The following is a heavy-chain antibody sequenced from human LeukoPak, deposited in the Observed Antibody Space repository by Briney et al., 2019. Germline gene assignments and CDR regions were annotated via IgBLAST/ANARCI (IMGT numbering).Heavy chain of an antibody. CDR1: GFTFSSYS. Sequence: PGGSLRLSCAASGFTFSSYSMNWVRQAPGKGLEWVSSISSSSSYIYYADSVKGRFTISRDNAKNSLYLQMNSLRAEDTAVYYCAKDIGSVGGFEYYFDYWGQGTLVTVSS. D-gene: IGHD3-10*01. CDR2: ISSSSSYI. J-gene: IGHJ4*02. CDR3: AKDIGSVGGFEYYFDY. V-gene: IGHV3-21*01.